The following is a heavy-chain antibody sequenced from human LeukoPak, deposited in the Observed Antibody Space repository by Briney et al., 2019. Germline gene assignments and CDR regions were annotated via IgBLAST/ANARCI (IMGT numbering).Heavy chain of an antibody. D-gene: IGHD3-10*01. Sequence: ASVNVSCKASGYTFTGYYLHWVRQAPGQGLEWMGWINPNSGGTRYVQKFQGRVTMTRDTSIITAYMELSRLRSDDTAVYYCARRYVGGFDYWGQGTLVTVSS. CDR3: ARRYVGGFDY. CDR1: GYTFTGYY. J-gene: IGHJ4*02. V-gene: IGHV1-2*02. CDR2: INPNSGGT.